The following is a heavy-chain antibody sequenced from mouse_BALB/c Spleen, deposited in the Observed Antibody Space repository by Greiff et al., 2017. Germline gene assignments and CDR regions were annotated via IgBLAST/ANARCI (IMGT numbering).Heavy chain of an antibody. V-gene: IGHV3-2*02. CDR1: GYSITSDYA. CDR2: ISYSGST. CDR3: AGHYYAMDY. J-gene: IGHJ4*01. Sequence: VQLKESGPGLVKPSQSLSLTCTVTGYSITSDYAWNWIRQFPGNKLEWMGYISYSGSTSYNPSLKSRISITRDTSKNQFFLQLNSVTTEDTATYYCAGHYYAMDYWGQGTSVTVSS.